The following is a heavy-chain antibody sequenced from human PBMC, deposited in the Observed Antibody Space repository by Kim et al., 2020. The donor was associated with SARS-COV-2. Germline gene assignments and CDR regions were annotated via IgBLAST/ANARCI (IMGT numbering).Heavy chain of an antibody. J-gene: IGHJ5*02. V-gene: IGHV1-69*13. CDR2: ILPFFRAT. D-gene: IGHD5-12*01. CDR1: GGIFSTYG. CDR3: ARAVVEGYGSNWFDP. Sequence: SVKVSCKVSGGIFSTYGLNWVRQVPGQGLEWMGGILPFFRATYYPQKLQGRVMITADESTNTVYMELNSLTSEDTAVYFCARAVVEGYGSNWFDPWGQGTLAT.